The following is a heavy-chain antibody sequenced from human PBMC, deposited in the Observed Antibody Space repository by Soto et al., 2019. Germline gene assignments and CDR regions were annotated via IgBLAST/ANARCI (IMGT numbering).Heavy chain of an antibody. CDR3: ASPTYCSSTSCYGGSFDY. CDR2: IIPIFGTA. Sequence: AASVKVSCKASGGTFSSYAISWVLQAPGQGLEWMGGIIPIFGTANYAQKFQGRVTITADESTSTAYMELSSLRSEDTAVYYCASPTYCSSTSCYGGSFDYWGQGTLVTVSS. D-gene: IGHD2-2*01. CDR1: GGTFSSYA. V-gene: IGHV1-69*13. J-gene: IGHJ4*02.